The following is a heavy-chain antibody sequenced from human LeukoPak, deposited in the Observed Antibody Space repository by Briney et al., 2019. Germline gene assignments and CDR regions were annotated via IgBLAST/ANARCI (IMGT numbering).Heavy chain of an antibody. J-gene: IGHJ6*02. V-gene: IGHV3-7*01. CDR1: GFTFSSYW. Sequence: PGGSLRLSCAASGFTFSSYWMSWVRQAPGKGLEWVANIKQDGSEKYYVDSVKGRFTISRDNAKNSLYLQMNSLRAEDTAVYYCARDQYCSSTSCYYYYYGMDVWGQGTTVTVSS. D-gene: IGHD2-2*01. CDR2: IKQDGSEK. CDR3: ARDQYCSSTSCYYYYYGMDV.